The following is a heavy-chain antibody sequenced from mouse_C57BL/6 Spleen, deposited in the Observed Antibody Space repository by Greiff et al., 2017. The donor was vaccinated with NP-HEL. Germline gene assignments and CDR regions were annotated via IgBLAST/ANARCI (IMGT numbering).Heavy chain of an antibody. Sequence: VQLQQSGAELVKPGASVKLSCKASGYTFTSYWMQWVKQRPGQGLEWIGEIDPSDSYTNYNQKFKGKATLTVDTSSSTAYMQLSSLTSEDSAVYYCAREGATVVDYWGQGTTLTVSS. V-gene: IGHV1-50*01. CDR2: IDPSDSYT. CDR1: GYTFTSYW. J-gene: IGHJ2*01. CDR3: AREGATVVDY. D-gene: IGHD1-1*01.